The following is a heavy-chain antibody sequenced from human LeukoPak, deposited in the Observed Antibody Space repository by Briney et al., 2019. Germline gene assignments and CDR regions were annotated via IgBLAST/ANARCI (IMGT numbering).Heavy chain of an antibody. CDR1: GFTFDDYA. D-gene: IGHD2-15*01. V-gene: IGHV3-9*01. CDR3: AKASLVVVVARGSFDI. Sequence: GGSLRLSCAASGFTFDDYAMHWVRQAPGKGLEWVSGISWNSGSIGYADSVKGRFTISRDNSRNTVYLQMNSLRAEDTAVYYCAKASLVVVVARGSFDIWGQGTMVTVSS. J-gene: IGHJ3*02. CDR2: ISWNSGSI.